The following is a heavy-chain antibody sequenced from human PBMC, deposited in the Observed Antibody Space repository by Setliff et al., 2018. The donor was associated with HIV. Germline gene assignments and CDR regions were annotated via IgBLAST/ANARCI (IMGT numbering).Heavy chain of an antibody. V-gene: IGHV3-48*01. J-gene: IGHJ6*03. CDR3: ARGPTTVTNYYYYYMDV. CDR1: GSTFGDFC. CDR2: ISSKRTSI. D-gene: IGHD4-17*01. Sequence: AGGSLRLSCETSGSTFGDFCMNWVRQAPGKGLEWISYISSKRTSIYYADSVKGRFTISRDNDRNSLYLQMNGLRAEDTAVYYCARGPTTVTNYYYYYMDVWGKGTTVTVSS.